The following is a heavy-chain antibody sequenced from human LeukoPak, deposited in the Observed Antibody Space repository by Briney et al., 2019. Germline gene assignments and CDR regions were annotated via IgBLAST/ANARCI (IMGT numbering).Heavy chain of an antibody. J-gene: IGHJ5*02. CDR1: GGSISSYY. CDR3: ARVRYGDYGIDP. V-gene: IGHV4-59*01. D-gene: IGHD4-17*01. Sequence: PSETLSLTCTVSGGSISSYYWSWIRQPPGKGLEWIGYIYYRGSTNYNPSLKSRVTISVDTSKNQFSLKLSSVTAADTAVYYCARVRYGDYGIDPWGQGTLVTVSS. CDR2: IYYRGST.